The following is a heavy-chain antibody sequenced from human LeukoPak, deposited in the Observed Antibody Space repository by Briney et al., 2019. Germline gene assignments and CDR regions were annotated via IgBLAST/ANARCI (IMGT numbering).Heavy chain of an antibody. CDR3: ATVKAKDAFDI. CDR1: GNTFTGYY. Sequence: ASVKVSCKTSGNTFTGYYIHWVRQAPGQGPEWMGWINPNSGGTNYAQKFQGRVTMTRDTSISTAYMELTRLGSDDTAVYHCATVKAKDAFDIWGQGTMVTVSS. J-gene: IGHJ3*02. V-gene: IGHV1-2*02. CDR2: INPNSGGT.